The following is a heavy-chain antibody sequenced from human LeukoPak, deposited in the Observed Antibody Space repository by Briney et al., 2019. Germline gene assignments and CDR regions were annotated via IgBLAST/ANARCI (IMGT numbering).Heavy chain of an antibody. CDR1: GFTFSSYS. CDR3: ARDNRGQPMGGGY. V-gene: IGHV3-48*04. D-gene: IGHD7-27*01. CDR2: ISSSSSTI. J-gene: IGHJ4*02. Sequence: PSGGSLRLSCAASGFTFSSYSMHWVRQAPGKGLEWVSYISSSSSTIYYADSVKGRFTISRDNAKNSLYLQMNSLRAQDTAVYYCARDNRGQPMGGGYWGQGTLVTVSS.